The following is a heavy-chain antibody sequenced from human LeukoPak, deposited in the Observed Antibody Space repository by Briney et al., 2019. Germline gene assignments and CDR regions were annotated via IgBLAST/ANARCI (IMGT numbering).Heavy chain of an antibody. J-gene: IGHJ6*02. V-gene: IGHV1-2*02. Sequence: GASVKVSCKASGYTFTDYYMHWVRQAPGQGLEWMGWINPNSGGTNYARKSQGRVTMTTDTSISTAYMEVSRLRSDDTAVYYCARVRIGQQLDKYYYYAMDVWGQGTTVTVSS. D-gene: IGHD6-13*01. CDR3: ARVRIGQQLDKYYYYAMDV. CDR1: GYTFTDYY. CDR2: INPNSGGT.